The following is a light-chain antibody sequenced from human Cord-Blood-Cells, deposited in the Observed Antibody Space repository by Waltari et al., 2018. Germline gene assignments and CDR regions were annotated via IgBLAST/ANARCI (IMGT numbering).Light chain of an antibody. CDR1: SSDVGGYNY. CDR3: SSYTSSSTLV. J-gene: IGLJ2*01. Sequence: QSALTQPASVSGSPGQSLTISCTGTSSDVGGYNYVSWYQQHPGNAPKLMIYEVSNRPSGVSNRYSGSKSGNTASLTISGLQAEDEADYYCSSYTSSSTLVFGGGTKLTVL. V-gene: IGLV2-14*01. CDR2: EVS.